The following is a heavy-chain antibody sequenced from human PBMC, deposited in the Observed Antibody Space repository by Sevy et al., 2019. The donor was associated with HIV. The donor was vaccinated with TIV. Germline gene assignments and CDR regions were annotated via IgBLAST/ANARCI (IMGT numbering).Heavy chain of an antibody. V-gene: IGHV3-74*01. CDR1: GFTFSSYW. J-gene: IGHJ5*02. Sequence: GGSLRLSCAASGFTFSSYWMHWVRQAPGKGLVWVSRINGDGSSTTYADSVKGRFTISRDNAKNTLYLQMNSLRAEDTAVYYCAKTSLGLWRGWFAPWGQGTLVTVSS. CDR3: AKTSLGLWRGWFAP. CDR2: INGDGSST. D-gene: IGHD2-21*01.